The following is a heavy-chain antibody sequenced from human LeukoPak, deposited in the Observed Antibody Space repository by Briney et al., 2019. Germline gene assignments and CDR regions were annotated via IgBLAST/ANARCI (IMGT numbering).Heavy chain of an antibody. CDR2: INPSDGST. Sequence: ASVKVSCKASGYTFTSYYMHWVRQAPGQGLEWMGKINPSDGSTRYAQKFQGRVTMTRDMSTSTVYMELSSLRSEDTAVYYCARSDVLQRYQLLHYYYYMDVWGKGTTVTISS. CDR3: ARSDVLQRYQLLHYYYYMDV. J-gene: IGHJ6*03. V-gene: IGHV1-46*01. D-gene: IGHD2-2*01. CDR1: GYTFTSYY.